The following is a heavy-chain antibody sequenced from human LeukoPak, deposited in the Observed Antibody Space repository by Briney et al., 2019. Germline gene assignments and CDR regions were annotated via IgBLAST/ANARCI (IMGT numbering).Heavy chain of an antibody. CDR1: GYTFASHD. Sequence: GASMKVSCKASGYTFASHDIHWVRQATGQGLEWMGWMNIDSGNTGYAEKFQGRVTMTRNTSTTTANMELSSLTSEDTAVYYCVRGSGRGKDSWGQGTLVTVSS. D-gene: IGHD1-1*01. CDR3: VRGSGRGKDS. J-gene: IGHJ4*02. CDR2: MNIDSGNT. V-gene: IGHV1-8*01.